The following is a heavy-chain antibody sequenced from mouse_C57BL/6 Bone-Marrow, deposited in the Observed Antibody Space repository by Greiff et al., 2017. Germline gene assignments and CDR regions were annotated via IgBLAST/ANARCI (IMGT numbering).Heavy chain of an antibody. CDR3: ARIYGSSYWYFDV. J-gene: IGHJ1*03. CDR2: IYPGSGST. Sequence: VQLQQPGAELVKPGASVKMSCKASGYTFTSYWITWVKQRPGQGLEWIGDIYPGSGSTNYNEKFKSKATLTVDTSSSTASMQLSSLTSEDSAVYYCARIYGSSYWYFDVWGTGTTVTVSS. V-gene: IGHV1-55*01. CDR1: GYTFTSYW. D-gene: IGHD1-1*01.